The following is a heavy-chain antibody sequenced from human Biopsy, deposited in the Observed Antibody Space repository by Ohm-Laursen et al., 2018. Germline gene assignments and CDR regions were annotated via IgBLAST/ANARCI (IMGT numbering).Heavy chain of an antibody. D-gene: IGHD3-22*01. CDR1: GGSFSGTY. CDR2: INHSGST. Sequence: TLSLTCAVSGGSFSGTYWSWIRQTPGKGLVWIGEINHSGSTKYNPSFESRVTMSVDMPKNQFSLKLSSVTAADTAIYYCARDRGYYSDRTVPGYFDLWGRGTLVTVSS. V-gene: IGHV4-34*01. CDR3: ARDRGYYSDRTVPGYFDL. J-gene: IGHJ2*01.